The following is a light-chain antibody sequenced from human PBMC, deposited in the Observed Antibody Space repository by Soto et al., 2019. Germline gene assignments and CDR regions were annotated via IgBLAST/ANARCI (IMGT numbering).Light chain of an antibody. CDR3: QQYNNWPET. V-gene: IGKV3-15*01. J-gene: IGKJ1*01. CDR2: GAS. CDR1: QSVSSN. Sequence: EIVMTQSPATLSVSPGERATLSCRASQSVSSNLAWYQQKPGHAPRLLIYGASTRATDIPARFSGSGSGTEFALTISSLQSEDFAVYYCQQYNNWPETFGQGT.